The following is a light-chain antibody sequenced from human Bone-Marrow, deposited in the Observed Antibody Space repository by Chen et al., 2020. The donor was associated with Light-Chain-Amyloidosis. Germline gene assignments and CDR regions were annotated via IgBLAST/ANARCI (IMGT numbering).Light chain of an antibody. Sequence: SVLTKPRSASGTPGPRVTVSCSASNSNIGSNYVYWYQQFSGSAPKLLILRNDQRPSGVPERFSGSKSGTSASLASSGLRSDDDSDFYCAAWDDSLGGVVFGGGTKLTVL. J-gene: IGLJ2*01. CDR3: AAWDDSLGGVV. CDR1: NSNIGSNY. CDR2: RND. V-gene: IGLV1-47*01.